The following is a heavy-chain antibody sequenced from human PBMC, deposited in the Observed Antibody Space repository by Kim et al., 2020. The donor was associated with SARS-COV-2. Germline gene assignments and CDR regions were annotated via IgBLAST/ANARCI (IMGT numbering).Heavy chain of an antibody. Sequence: GGSLRLSCAASGFTFSSYAMSWVRQAPGKGLEWVSAISGSGGSTYYADSVKGRFTISRDNSKNTLYLQMNSLRAEDTAVYYCAKGSDVLLWFGERDDDAFDIWGQGTMVTVSS. CDR2: ISGSGGST. CDR1: GFTFSSYA. J-gene: IGHJ3*02. D-gene: IGHD3-10*01. V-gene: IGHV3-23*01. CDR3: AKGSDVLLWFGERDDDAFDI.